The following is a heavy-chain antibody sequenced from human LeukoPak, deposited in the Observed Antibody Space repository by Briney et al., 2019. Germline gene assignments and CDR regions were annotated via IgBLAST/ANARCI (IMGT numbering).Heavy chain of an antibody. D-gene: IGHD6-19*01. J-gene: IGHJ4*02. V-gene: IGHV4-59*08. Sequence: PSETLSLTCTVSGGSISNYYWSWIRQPPGKGLEWIGYIYYSGSANYNPSLKSRVTISVDTSKNQFSLRLSSVTAADTATYYCARHIYTSAATNYFDYWGQGTLVTVSS. CDR3: ARHIYTSAATNYFDY. CDR1: GGSISNYY. CDR2: IYYSGSA.